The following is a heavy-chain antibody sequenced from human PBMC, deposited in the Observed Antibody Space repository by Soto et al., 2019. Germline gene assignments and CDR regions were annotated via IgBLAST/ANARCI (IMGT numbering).Heavy chain of an antibody. D-gene: IGHD1-20*01. CDR3: AKAKNDYNWDNRPPFDY. V-gene: IGHV3-23*01. Sequence: QLGGPLRLSCEASGFTLRNYAMTWVRQAPGKGLEWVSLISANDVGTYYAESVKTRFTISTDQSRSTVYLQMDSLRADDTAIYYCAKAKNDYNWDNRPPFDYWGQGTLVTVSS. CDR2: ISANDVGT. J-gene: IGHJ4*02. CDR1: GFTLRNYA.